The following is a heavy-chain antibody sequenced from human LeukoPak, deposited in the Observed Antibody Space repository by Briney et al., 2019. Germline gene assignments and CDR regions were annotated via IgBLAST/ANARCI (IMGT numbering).Heavy chain of an antibody. CDR3: ARDQRLTSIWQDFDY. Sequence: ETLSLTCTVSGYSISSGYYWGWIRQAPGKGLEWVSSITSSSSSLYYADSVKGRFTISRDNAKNSLYLQMNSLRAEDTAVYYCARDQRLTSIWQDFDYWGQGTLVTVSS. J-gene: IGHJ4*02. V-gene: IGHV3-21*01. CDR1: GYSISSGYY. CDR2: ITSSSSSL. D-gene: IGHD6-13*01.